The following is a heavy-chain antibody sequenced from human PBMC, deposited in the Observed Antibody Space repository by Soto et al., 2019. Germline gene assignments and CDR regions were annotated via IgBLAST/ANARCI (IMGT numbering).Heavy chain of an antibody. J-gene: IGHJ4*02. CDR1: GFTFSSYE. CDR2: ISSSGSTI. V-gene: IGHV3-48*03. Sequence: EVQLVESGGGLVQPGGSLRLSCAASGFTFSSYEMNWVRQAPGKGLEWVSYISSSGSTIYYADSVKGRFTISRDNAKNSLYLQMNSLRAEDTAVYYCARDGDCSGGSRWSVDYFDYWGQGTLVTVSS. D-gene: IGHD2-15*01. CDR3: ARDGDCSGGSRWSVDYFDY.